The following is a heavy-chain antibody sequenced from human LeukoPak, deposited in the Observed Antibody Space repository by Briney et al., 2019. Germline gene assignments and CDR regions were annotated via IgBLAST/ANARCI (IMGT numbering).Heavy chain of an antibody. CDR2: IIPILGTA. D-gene: IGHD1-26*01. CDR1: GGTFSSYA. V-gene: IGHV1-69*05. J-gene: IGHJ6*03. Sequence: ASVKVSCKASGGTFSSYAISWVRQAPGQGLEWMGGIIPILGTANYAQKFQGRVTITTDESTSTAYMELSSLRSEDTAVYYCARAFVGATPGYYYYYMDVWGKGTTVTVS. CDR3: ARAFVGATPGYYYYYMDV.